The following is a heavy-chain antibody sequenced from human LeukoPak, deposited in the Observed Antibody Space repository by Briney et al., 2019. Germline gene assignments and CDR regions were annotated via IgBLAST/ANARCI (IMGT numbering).Heavy chain of an antibody. J-gene: IGHJ4*02. CDR2: ISGSGGST. CDR1: GFTFSSYA. D-gene: IGHD3-22*01. CDR3: AKDRYYYDSSGYD. V-gene: IGHV3-23*01. Sequence: GGSLRLSCAASGFTFSSYAMSWVRQAPGEGLEWVSAISGSGGSTYYVDSVKGRFTISRDNSKNTLYLQMNSLRAEDTAVYYCAKDRYYYDSSGYDWGQGTLVTVSS.